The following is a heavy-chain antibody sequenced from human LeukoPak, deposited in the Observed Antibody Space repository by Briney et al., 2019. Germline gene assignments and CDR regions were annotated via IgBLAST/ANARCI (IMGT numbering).Heavy chain of an antibody. CDR3: ARGGIAVAGKLAGYYFDY. CDR2: INPNSGGT. V-gene: IGHV1-2*02. CDR1: GYTFTGYY. J-gene: IGHJ4*02. Sequence: ASVKVSCKASGYTFTGYYMHWVRQAPGQGLEWMGWINPNSGGTNYAQKFQGRVTMTRDTSTSTVYMELSSLRSEDTAVYYCARGGIAVAGKLAGYYFDYWGQGTLVTVSS. D-gene: IGHD6-19*01.